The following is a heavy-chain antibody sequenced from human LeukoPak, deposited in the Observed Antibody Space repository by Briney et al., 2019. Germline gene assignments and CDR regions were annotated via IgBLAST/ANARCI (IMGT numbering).Heavy chain of an antibody. V-gene: IGHV4-39*01. D-gene: IGHD4-23*01. CDR1: GGSISSSSYY. CDR3: AIPSYGGDFDY. CDR2: IYYSGST. Sequence: PSETLSLTCTVSGGSISSSSYYWGWIRQPPGKGLEWIGSIYYSGSTYYNPSLKSRVTISVDTSKNQFSLKLSSVTAADTAVYYCAIPSYGGDFDYWGQGTLVTVSS. J-gene: IGHJ4*02.